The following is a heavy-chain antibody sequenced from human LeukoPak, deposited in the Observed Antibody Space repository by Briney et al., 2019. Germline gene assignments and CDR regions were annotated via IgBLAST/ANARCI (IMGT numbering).Heavy chain of an antibody. CDR3: ARVRCGGSCHFDY. Sequence: SETLSFTCAVYGGSFSGYYWSWIREPPGKGLEWIGEINHSGSTNYNPSLKSRVTISVDTSKNQFSLKLSSVTAADTAVYYCARVRCGGSCHFDYWGQGTLVTVSS. CDR2: INHSGST. CDR1: GGSFSGYY. V-gene: IGHV4-34*01. D-gene: IGHD2-15*01. J-gene: IGHJ4*02.